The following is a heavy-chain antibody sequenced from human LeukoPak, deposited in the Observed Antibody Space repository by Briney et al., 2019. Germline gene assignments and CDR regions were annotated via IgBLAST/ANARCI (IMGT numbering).Heavy chain of an antibody. Sequence: SETLSLTCTVSGGSISSYYWSWIRQPPGKGLEWIGYIYYSGSTNYNPSLKSRVTISVDTSKNQFSLKPSSVTAADTAVYYCARLVSSSSGWYPANYYYYMDVWGKGTTVTVSS. J-gene: IGHJ6*03. CDR1: GGSISSYY. CDR3: ARLVSSSSGWYPANYYYYMDV. V-gene: IGHV4-59*01. CDR2: IYYSGST. D-gene: IGHD6-13*01.